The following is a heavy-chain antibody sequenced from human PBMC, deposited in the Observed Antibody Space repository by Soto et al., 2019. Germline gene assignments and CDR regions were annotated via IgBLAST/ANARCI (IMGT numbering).Heavy chain of an antibody. V-gene: IGHV3-21*01. CDR2: ISSNSSYI. CDR1: GFTFSSYS. Sequence: EVQLVESGGGLVKPGGSLRLSCAASGFTFSSYSMNWVRQAPGKGLEWVSSISSNSSYIYYADSVKGRFTISRDNAKNSLYLQMNSLRAEDTAVYYCARGSLAAAPPLDYWGQGTLVTVSS. J-gene: IGHJ4*02. D-gene: IGHD6-13*01. CDR3: ARGSLAAAPPLDY.